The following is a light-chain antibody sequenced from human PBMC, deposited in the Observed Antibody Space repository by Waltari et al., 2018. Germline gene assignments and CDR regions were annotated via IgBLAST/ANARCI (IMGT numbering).Light chain of an antibody. CDR3: ATWDDNLNGWV. J-gene: IGLJ3*02. CDR1: ISNTGRTT. V-gene: IGLV1-44*01. CDR2: STN. Sequence: QSVLTQPPSASGTPGPRVTLSCSGSISNTGRTTVHWHQHLPGTAPKLLIYSTNQRPSGVPDRFSGSQSDTSASLAISGLQSEDEADYYCATWDDNLNGWVFGGGTKLTVL.